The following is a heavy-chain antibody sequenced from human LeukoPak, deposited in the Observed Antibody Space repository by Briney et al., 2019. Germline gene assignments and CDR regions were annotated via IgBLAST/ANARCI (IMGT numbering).Heavy chain of an antibody. CDR2: IWFDGSET. CDR1: GFTFSDYA. CDR3: AKDNMDTSSCLDY. V-gene: IGHV3-33*03. Sequence: GGSLRLSCAASGFTFSDYAMHWVRQAPGKGLEWVAVIWFDGSETYYADSVMGRFTISRDKSKNTLFLQMNSLRADDTAVYYCAKDNMDTSSCLDYWGQGTLVTVSS. D-gene: IGHD5-18*01. J-gene: IGHJ4*02.